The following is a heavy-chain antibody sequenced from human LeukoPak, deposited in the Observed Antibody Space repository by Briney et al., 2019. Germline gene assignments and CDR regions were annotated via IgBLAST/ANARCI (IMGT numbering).Heavy chain of an antibody. J-gene: IGHJ3*02. V-gene: IGHV3-30-3*01. CDR1: GFTFSSYA. Sequence: PGRSLRLSCAASGFTFSSYAMHWVRQAPGKGLEWVAVISYDGSNKYYADSVKGGFTISRDNSKNTLYLQMNSLRAEDTAVYYCARLLCIYCSSTSCFSPSLDAFDIWGQGTMVTVSS. CDR3: ARLLCIYCSSTSCFSPSLDAFDI. CDR2: ISYDGSNK. D-gene: IGHD2-2*01.